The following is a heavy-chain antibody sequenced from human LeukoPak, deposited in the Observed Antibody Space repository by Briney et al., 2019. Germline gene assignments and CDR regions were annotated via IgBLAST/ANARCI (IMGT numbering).Heavy chain of an antibody. CDR1: GFTFSDFY. V-gene: IGHV3-11*05. D-gene: IGHD3-10*01. J-gene: IGHJ4*02. CDR2: ISNSGRYT. CDR3: ARDHSGDYYGSGTYPDY. Sequence: GGSLRLSCAASGFTFSDFYMNWIRQAPGKGLEWVSYISNSGRYTNYADSVKGRFTISRDNAKNSLYLQMNSLRAEDTAVYYCARDHSGDYYGSGTYPDYWGQGALVTVSS.